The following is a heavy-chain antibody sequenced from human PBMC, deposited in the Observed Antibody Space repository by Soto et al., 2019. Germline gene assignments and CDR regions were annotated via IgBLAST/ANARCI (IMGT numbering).Heavy chain of an antibody. Sequence: ASVKVSCKASGYTFTSYYMHWVRQAPGQGLEWMGIINPSGGSTSYAQKFQGRVTMTRDTSTGTVYMELSSLRSEDTAVYYCARDGVLDSSSFAVAGYFDYWGQGTLVTVSS. D-gene: IGHD6-6*01. CDR3: ARDGVLDSSSFAVAGYFDY. V-gene: IGHV1-46*03. CDR2: INPSGGST. CDR1: GYTFTSYY. J-gene: IGHJ4*02.